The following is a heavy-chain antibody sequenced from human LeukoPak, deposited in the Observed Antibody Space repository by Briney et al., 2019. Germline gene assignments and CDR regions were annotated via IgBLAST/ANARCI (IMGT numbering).Heavy chain of an antibody. J-gene: IGHJ4*02. CDR2: INPNSGGT. CDR3: ARDLRYYDSSGNRDY. V-gene: IGHV1-2*02. CDR1: GYTFTGYY. D-gene: IGHD3-22*01. Sequence: ASVKVSCKASGYTFTGYYMHWVRQAPGQGLEWMGWINPNSGGTNYAQKFQGRVTMTRDTSISTAYMELSRLRSDDTAVYYCARDLRYYDSSGNRDYWGQGTLVTVSS.